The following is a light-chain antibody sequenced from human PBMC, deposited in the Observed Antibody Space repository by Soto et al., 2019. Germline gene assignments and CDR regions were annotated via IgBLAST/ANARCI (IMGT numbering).Light chain of an antibody. Sequence: EIVLTQPPATLSVSPGERATLFCRASQGISTLLAWYQQKPGQAPRLLIYAASTRAAGIPARFSGSGSGTDFTLTISSLQSEDFAIYYCQQYYDWPITFGQGTRLDNK. CDR2: AAS. V-gene: IGKV3-15*01. CDR3: QQYYDWPIT. J-gene: IGKJ5*01. CDR1: QGISTL.